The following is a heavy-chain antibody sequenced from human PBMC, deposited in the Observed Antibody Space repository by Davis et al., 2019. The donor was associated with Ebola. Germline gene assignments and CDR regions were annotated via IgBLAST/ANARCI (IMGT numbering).Heavy chain of an antibody. Sequence: PGGSLRLSCAASGFTFSSYDMNWVRQAPGKGLEWVSFIRTGSTANIYYADSVKGRFTASRDNAKNSLYLQMNSLRDEDTAVYYCARGVDYGFDIWGQGTMVTVSS. CDR3: ARGVDYGFDI. CDR2: IRTGSTANI. J-gene: IGHJ3*02. D-gene: IGHD2-21*02. CDR1: GFTFSSYD. V-gene: IGHV3-48*02.